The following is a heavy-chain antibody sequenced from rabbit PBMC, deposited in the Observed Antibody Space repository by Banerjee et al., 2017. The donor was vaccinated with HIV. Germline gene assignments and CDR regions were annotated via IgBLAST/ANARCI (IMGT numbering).Heavy chain of an antibody. CDR1: GFSFSSGYD. J-gene: IGHJ4*01. Sequence: QEQLEESGGGLAKPGASLTLTCKASGFSFSSGYDMCWVRQPPGKGLEWIACIYTGSGTTYYACWAKGRFTISKTSSTTVTLQMSSLTAADTATYFCARHETGTSGWNFNLWGQGTLVSVS. V-gene: IGHV1S45*01. D-gene: IGHD1-1*01. CDR3: ARHETGTSGWNFNL. CDR2: IYTGSGTT.